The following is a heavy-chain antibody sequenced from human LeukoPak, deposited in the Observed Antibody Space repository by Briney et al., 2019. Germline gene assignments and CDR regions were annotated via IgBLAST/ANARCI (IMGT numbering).Heavy chain of an antibody. Sequence: SETLSLTCSVSGGSISSSSYYWGWIRQPPGKGLEWIGRIYYSGRTYYNPSLKSRVTISVDTSKNPFSLKLRSVTAPDTAVYYCVRQITDYGVVIQALDYWGQGTLVTVSS. D-gene: IGHD3-3*01. CDR1: GGSISSSSYY. V-gene: IGHV4-39*01. J-gene: IGHJ4*02. CDR2: IYYSGRT. CDR3: VRQITDYGVVIQALDY.